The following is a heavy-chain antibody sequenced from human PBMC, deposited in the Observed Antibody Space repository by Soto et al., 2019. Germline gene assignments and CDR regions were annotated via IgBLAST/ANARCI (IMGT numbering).Heavy chain of an antibody. CDR2: IYEGCSA. CDR1: GDSVIGVGFH. D-gene: IGHD3-3*01. CDR3: ARAPVGLDKISYFDY. J-gene: IGHJ4*02. V-gene: IGHV4-30-4*01. Sequence: SGTVSLTCTVSGDSVIGVGFHWAWLRRPAGRGLEWMGCIYEGCSAYYRPSLGSQMHMSLDATRNHYPLRLISVPTADTAVYFCARAPVGLDKISYFDYWGKGKLVPVSS.